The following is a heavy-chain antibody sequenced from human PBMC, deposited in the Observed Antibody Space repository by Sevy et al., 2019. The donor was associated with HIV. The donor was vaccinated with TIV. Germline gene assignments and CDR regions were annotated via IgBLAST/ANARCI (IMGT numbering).Heavy chain of an antibody. D-gene: IGHD2-2*01. V-gene: IGHV5-51*01. J-gene: IGHJ4*02. CDR3: ARYPIVVVPAAEYYFDY. CDR2: IYPGDSVT. CDR1: GYTFSNYW. Sequence: GESLKISCKGSGYTFSNYWLGWVRQMPGKGLEWMGVIYPGDSVTRYSPSFQGQVTMSADKSTSTAYLQWSSLKTSDTAIYCCARYPIVVVPAAEYYFDYWGQGTLVTVSS.